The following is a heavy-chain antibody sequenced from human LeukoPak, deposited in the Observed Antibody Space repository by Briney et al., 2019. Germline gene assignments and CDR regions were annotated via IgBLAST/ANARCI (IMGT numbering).Heavy chain of an antibody. Sequence: GGSLRLSCAASGFTFSSYWMHWVRQAPGKGLVWVSRINSDGSSTSYADSVKGRFTISRDNSKNTLYLQMNSLRAEDTAVYYCAKGTLDYGGNSYYYYGMDVWGQGTTVTVSS. CDR1: GFTFSSYW. V-gene: IGHV3-74*01. CDR2: INSDGSST. CDR3: AKGTLDYGGNSYYYYGMDV. J-gene: IGHJ6*02. D-gene: IGHD4-23*01.